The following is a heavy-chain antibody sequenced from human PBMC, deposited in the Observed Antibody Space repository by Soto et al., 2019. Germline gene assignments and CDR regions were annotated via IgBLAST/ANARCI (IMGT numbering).Heavy chain of an antibody. D-gene: IGHD2-2*02. J-gene: IGHJ6*02. CDR2: IVLDGSTI. Sequence: GESLRLSCAASGFTFGDYAMHWVRQVPGKGLEWVSLIVLDGSTIYYADSVKGRFTISRDNSKDSLYLQMNNLRPEDTAFYYCAKAYTLCHCRVSYAHGMDVWGQGTTVTAS. CDR3: AKAYTLCHCRVSYAHGMDV. V-gene: IGHV3-43D*04. CDR1: GFTFGDYA.